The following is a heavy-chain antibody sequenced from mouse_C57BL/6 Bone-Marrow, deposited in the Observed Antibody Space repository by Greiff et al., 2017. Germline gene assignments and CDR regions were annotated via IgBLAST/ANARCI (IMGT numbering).Heavy chain of an antibody. V-gene: IGHV10-1*01. J-gene: IGHJ1*03. D-gene: IGHD1-1*01. CDR3: VRGYYGSSADWYFDV. CDR2: IRSKSNNYAT. Sequence: EVKVVESGGGLVQPKGSLKLSCAASGFSFNTYAMNWVRQAPGKGLEWVARIRSKSNNYATYYGDSVKDRITIARDDSESMLYLPMNNLNTEDTAMYYCVRGYYGSSADWYFDVWGTGTTVTVSS. CDR1: GFSFNTYA.